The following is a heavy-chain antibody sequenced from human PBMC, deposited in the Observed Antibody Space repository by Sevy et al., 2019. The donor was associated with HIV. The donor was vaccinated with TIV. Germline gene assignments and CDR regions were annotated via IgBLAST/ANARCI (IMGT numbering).Heavy chain of an antibody. D-gene: IGHD2-21*01. Sequence: SGTLSLTCTVSGGSISSSSYYWGWIRQPPGKGLEWIGSIYYSGSTYYNPSLKSRVTISVDTSKNQFSLKLSSVTAADTAVYYCARHRGGIVVVDYWGQGTLVTVSS. CDR1: GGSISSSSYY. CDR3: ARHRGGIVVVDY. V-gene: IGHV4-39*01. J-gene: IGHJ4*02. CDR2: IYYSGST.